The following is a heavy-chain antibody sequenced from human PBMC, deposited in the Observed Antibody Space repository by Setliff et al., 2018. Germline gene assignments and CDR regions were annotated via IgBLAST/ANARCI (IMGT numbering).Heavy chain of an antibody. CDR1: GYTFTSYG. CDR3: ARGGRYDFWSGYTRGAFDI. V-gene: IGHV1-18*01. J-gene: IGHJ3*02. Sequence: PSVKVSCKASGYTFTSYGISWVRQAPGQGLEWMGWISAYNGNTNYAQKLQGRVTMTTDTSTSTAYMELRSLRSDDTAVYYCARGGRYDFWSGYTRGAFDIWGQGTMVTVSS. D-gene: IGHD3-3*01. CDR2: ISAYNGNT.